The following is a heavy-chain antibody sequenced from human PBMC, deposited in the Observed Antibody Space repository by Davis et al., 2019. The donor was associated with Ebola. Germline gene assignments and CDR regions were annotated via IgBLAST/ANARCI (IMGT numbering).Heavy chain of an antibody. J-gene: IGHJ6*03. V-gene: IGHV4-34*01. Sequence: SETLSLTCAVSGGSLSNSSRTWPREIPGRGPDWLRELKQSGATNYNPSLRTRVTISADTSKNQFSLILTSVTAADTAVYYCARGLRTAFGVISSRTVRQDRDTLDVRDKGTRVTV. D-gene: IGHD3-3*01. CDR2: LKQSGAT. CDR1: GGSLSNSS. CDR3: ARGLRTAFGVISSRTVRQDRDTLDV.